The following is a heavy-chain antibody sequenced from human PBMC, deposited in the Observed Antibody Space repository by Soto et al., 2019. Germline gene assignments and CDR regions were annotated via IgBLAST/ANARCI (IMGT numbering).Heavy chain of an antibody. D-gene: IGHD6-13*01. J-gene: IGHJ4*02. V-gene: IGHV3-7*01. CDR2: IKQDGSEK. Sequence: GGSLRLSCAASGFTFSSYWMSWVRQAPGKGLEWVANIKQDGSEKYYVDSVKGRFTISRDNAKNSLYLQMNSLRAEDTAVYYCARDIYSSSWNLVDYWDQGTLVTVSS. CDR3: ARDIYSSSWNLVDY. CDR1: GFTFSSYW.